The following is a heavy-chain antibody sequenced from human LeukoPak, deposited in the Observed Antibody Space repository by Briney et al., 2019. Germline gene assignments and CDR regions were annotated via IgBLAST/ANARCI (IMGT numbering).Heavy chain of an antibody. V-gene: IGHV3-48*01. D-gene: IGHD5-12*01. CDR2: ISSSSSTI. CDR3: ARDHGGYDWIGYFDY. Sequence: PGGSLRLSCAASGFTFSSYGMYWVRQAPGKGLEWVSYISSSSSTIYYADSVKGRFTISRDNAKNSLYLQMNSLRAEDTAVYYCARDHGGYDWIGYFDYWGQGTLVTVSS. CDR1: GFTFSSYG. J-gene: IGHJ4*02.